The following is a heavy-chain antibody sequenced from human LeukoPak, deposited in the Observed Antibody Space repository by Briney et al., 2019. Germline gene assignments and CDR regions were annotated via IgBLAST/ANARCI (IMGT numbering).Heavy chain of an antibody. Sequence: PGRSLRLTCAASGFTFSSYTMHWVRQAPGKGLEWVAVISFDGSNTYYADSVKGRFTISRDNSKNTLYLQMNSLRAEDTAVYYCEKVVLRYFDRASSFDYWGQGTLVTVSS. J-gene: IGHJ4*02. V-gene: IGHV3-30-3*01. CDR2: ISFDGSNT. D-gene: IGHD3-9*01. CDR3: EKVVLRYFDRASSFDY. CDR1: GFTFSSYT.